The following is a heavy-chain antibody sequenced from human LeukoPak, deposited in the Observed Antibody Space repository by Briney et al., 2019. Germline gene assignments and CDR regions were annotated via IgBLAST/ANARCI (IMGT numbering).Heavy chain of an antibody. CDR2: ITSTGTTT. V-gene: IGHV1-46*02. D-gene: IGHD3-16*01. J-gene: IGHJ4*02. Sequence: ASVRVSCKASGYNLNTYHMHWVRQGPGQGPEWMGIITSTGTTTICAQKFQGRVTKTRDTSTTTVYMDLSSLRSDDTAVYYCATEYVRTHYFDWWGQGTLVTVSS. CDR1: GYNLNTYH. CDR3: ATEYVRTHYFDW.